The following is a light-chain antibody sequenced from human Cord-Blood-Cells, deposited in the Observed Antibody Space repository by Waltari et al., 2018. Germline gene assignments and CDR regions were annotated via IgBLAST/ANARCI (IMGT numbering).Light chain of an antibody. V-gene: IGKV4-1*01. CDR1: QSVLYSSNNKNY. Sequence: DIVMTQSPDSLAVSLGERATINCKSSQSVLYSSNNKNYLAWYQQKPGQPPKLLIYWASTRGSGVPDRFSGSGSGTDFTLTISSLQAEDVAVYYCQQYYSTPPTIGQGTKVEIK. J-gene: IGKJ1*01. CDR2: WAS. CDR3: QQYYSTPPT.